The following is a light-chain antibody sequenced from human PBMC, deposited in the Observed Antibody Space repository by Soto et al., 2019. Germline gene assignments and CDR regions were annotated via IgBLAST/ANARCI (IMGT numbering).Light chain of an antibody. V-gene: IGLV2-8*01. CDR1: SSDVGGYNN. CDR3: SSYSGTNYHGV. Sequence: QSVLTQPLFASAAVGPSGTISCTGTSSDVGGYNNVSWDQQHPGKDPKLMIYEVSERPSGVPDRFSGSKSGNTASMSVSGLQADDEADYYCSSYSGTNYHGVCGTGTKVTVL. J-gene: IGLJ1*01. CDR2: EVS.